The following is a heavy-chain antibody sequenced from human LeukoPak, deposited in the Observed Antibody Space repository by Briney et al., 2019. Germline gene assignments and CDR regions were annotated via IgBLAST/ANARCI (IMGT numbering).Heavy chain of an antibody. CDR2: ISSSSSTI. J-gene: IGHJ3*02. V-gene: IGHV3-48*03. CDR3: AREGGTYVLDAFDI. CDR1: GFTFSRYE. Sequence: GGSLRLSCAASGFTFSRYEMNWVRQAPGEGLEWVSYISSSSSTIYYADSVKGRFTISRDNAKNSLYLQMNGLRAEDTAVYYCAREGGTYVLDAFDIWGQGTLVTVSS. D-gene: IGHD1-26*01.